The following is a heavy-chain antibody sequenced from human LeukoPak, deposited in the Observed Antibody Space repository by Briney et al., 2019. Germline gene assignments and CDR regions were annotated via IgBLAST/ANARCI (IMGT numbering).Heavy chain of an antibody. V-gene: IGHV3-11*01. D-gene: IGHD3-10*01. CDR3: ASLPPDGSGSPIDY. J-gene: IGHJ4*02. Sequence: PGGSLRLSCAASGFTFSDYYMSWIRQAPGKGLEWVSYISSSGSTIYYADSVKGRFTISRDNAKNSLYLQMNSLRAEDTAVYYCASLPPDGSGSPIDYWGQGTLVTVSS. CDR1: GFTFSDYY. CDR2: ISSSGSTI.